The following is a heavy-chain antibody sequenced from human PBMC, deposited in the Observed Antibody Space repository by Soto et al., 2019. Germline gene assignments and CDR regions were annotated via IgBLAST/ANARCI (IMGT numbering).Heavy chain of an antibody. Sequence: ASVKVSCKASGYTFTSYAMHWVRQAPGQRLEWMGWINAGNGDTIYSQKFQGTVTFTRDTSASTAYMEVTTLRSEDTAVYYCATGGPARPFEYWGQGTLVTVSS. J-gene: IGHJ4*02. V-gene: IGHV1-3*01. CDR3: ATGGPARPFEY. CDR1: GYTFTSYA. CDR2: INAGNGDT. D-gene: IGHD3-16*01.